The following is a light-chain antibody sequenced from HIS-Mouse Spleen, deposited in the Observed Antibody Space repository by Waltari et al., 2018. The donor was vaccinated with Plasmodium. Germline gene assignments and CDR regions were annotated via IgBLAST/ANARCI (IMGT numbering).Light chain of an antibody. Sequence: EIVTTQSPATLSVSPGERATLSGRASQSVSSNLAWYQQKPGQAPRLLIYGASTRATGIPARFSGSGSGTEFTLTISSLQSEDFAVYYCQQYNNWSFTFGPGTKVDIK. J-gene: IGKJ3*01. CDR1: QSVSSN. CDR2: GAS. CDR3: QQYNNWSFT. V-gene: IGKV3-15*01.